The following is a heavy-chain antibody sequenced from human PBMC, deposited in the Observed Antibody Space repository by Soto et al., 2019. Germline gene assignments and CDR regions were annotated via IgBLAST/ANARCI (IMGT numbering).Heavy chain of an antibody. CDR3: VKKGYYGSGSYYTGTKLHGMDV. Sequence: GGSLRLSCSASGFTFSSYAMHWVRQAPGKGLEYVSAISSNGGSTYYADSVKGRFTISRDNSKNTLYLQMSRLRAEDTAVYYCVKKGYYGSGSYYTGTKLHGMDVWGQGTTVTVSS. CDR1: GFTFSSYA. V-gene: IGHV3-64D*08. CDR2: ISSNGGST. D-gene: IGHD3-10*01. J-gene: IGHJ6*02.